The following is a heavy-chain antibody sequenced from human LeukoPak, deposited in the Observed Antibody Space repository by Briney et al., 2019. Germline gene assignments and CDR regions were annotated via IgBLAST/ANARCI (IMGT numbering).Heavy chain of an antibody. CDR1: GGSISSGGYY. Sequence: SETLSLTFTVCGGSISSGGYYWSWIRQHPGKGLEWIGYIYYSGSTYYNPSLKSRFTISVGTANQQISLKLSSAIAADTAVYYCARGGFSGGILRYCDLWGRGTLVTVSS. D-gene: IGHD2-15*01. J-gene: IGHJ2*01. V-gene: IGHV4-31*03. CDR3: ARGGFSGGILRYCDL. CDR2: IYYSGST.